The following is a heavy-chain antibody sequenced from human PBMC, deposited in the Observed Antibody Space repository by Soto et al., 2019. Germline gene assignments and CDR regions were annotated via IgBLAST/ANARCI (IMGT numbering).Heavy chain of an antibody. CDR3: ARHHGPTTSENWFDP. D-gene: IGHD5-12*01. Sequence: SVKVSCKASGYTFTGYYMHWVRQAPGQGLEWMGWINPNSGGTNYAQKFQGRVTMTTDTSTTTAYLELRSLRSDDTAVYYCARHHGPTTSENWFDPWGQGTLVTVSS. CDR1: GYTFTGYY. V-gene: IGHV1-2*02. CDR2: INPNSGGT. J-gene: IGHJ5*02.